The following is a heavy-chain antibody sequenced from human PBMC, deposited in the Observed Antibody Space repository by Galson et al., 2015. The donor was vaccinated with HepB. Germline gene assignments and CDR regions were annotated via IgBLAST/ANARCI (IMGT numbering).Heavy chain of an antibody. D-gene: IGHD2-21*01. V-gene: IGHV3-72*01. Sequence: SLRLSCAASGFTFGDHYMDWVRQAPGKGLEWVGRAKNKAYRYTTEYAASVKGRFTISRDDSKNSLYLQINSLKTEDTAVYYCARGWTFCGADCYSDYWGQGTLVTVSS. CDR2: AKNKAYRYTT. CDR3: ARGWTFCGADCYSDY. CDR1: GFTFGDHY. J-gene: IGHJ4*02.